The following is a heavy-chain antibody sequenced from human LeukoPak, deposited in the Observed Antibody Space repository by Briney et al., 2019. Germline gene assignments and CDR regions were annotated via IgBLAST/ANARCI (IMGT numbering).Heavy chain of an antibody. CDR2: IIPILGIA. CDR1: GGTFSSYA. V-gene: IGHV1-69*04. Sequence: GASVKVSCKASGGTFSSYAISWVRQAPGQGLEWMGRIIPILGIANHAQKFQGRVTITADKSTSTAYMELSSLRSEDTAVYYCARDSSSWYVLDYWGQGTLVTVSS. D-gene: IGHD6-13*01. CDR3: ARDSSSWYVLDY. J-gene: IGHJ4*02.